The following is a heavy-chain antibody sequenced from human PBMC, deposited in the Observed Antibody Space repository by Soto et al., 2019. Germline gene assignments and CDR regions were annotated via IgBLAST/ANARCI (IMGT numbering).Heavy chain of an antibody. CDR3: ARIKGYYYDSSGYRDAFDI. D-gene: IGHD3-22*01. J-gene: IGHJ3*02. CDR2: ISYDGSNK. CDR1: GFTFSSYA. V-gene: IGHV3-30-3*01. Sequence: QVQLVESGGGVVQPGRSLRLSCAASGFTFSSYAMHWVSQAPGKGLEWVTVISYDGSNKYYADSVKGRFTISRDNSKNTLHLQMNSLRAEDTAVYYCARIKGYYYDSSGYRDAFDIWGQGTMVTVSS.